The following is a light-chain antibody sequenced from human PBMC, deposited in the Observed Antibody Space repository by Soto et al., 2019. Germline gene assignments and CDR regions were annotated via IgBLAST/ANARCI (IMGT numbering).Light chain of an antibody. V-gene: IGKV1-12*02. CDR2: TAS. CDR1: QPIKTW. CDR3: QQAASFPFT. Sequence: DIQLTQSPASVSAAVGDRINISCRASQPIKTWLAWYQQKPGKGPKLLIYTASTLETGVPSRFSVSGSGTGFTLTISSLQPEDAAIYSCQQAASFPFTFGPGAKV. J-gene: IGKJ3*01.